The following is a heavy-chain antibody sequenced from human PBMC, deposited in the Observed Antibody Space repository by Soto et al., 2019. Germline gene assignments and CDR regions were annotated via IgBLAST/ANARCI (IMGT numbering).Heavy chain of an antibody. J-gene: IGHJ4*02. CDR2: VNPDGTIT. V-gene: IGHV3-74*03. Sequence: GGYLRLCRAASGYTVSHYWMPGVRQAPGKGLVWVSRVNPDGTITTYADSVKGRFTISRNNAKTALYLQMNSLGVEDTALYYCSYDTFGDKDFWGQGT. CDR1: GYTVSHYW. D-gene: IGHD3-9*01. CDR3: SYDTFGDKDF.